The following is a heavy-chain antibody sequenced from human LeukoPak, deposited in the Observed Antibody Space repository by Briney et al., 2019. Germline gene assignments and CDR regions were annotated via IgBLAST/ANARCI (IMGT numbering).Heavy chain of an antibody. J-gene: IGHJ6*02. D-gene: IGHD3-10*01. Sequence: GGSLRLSCAASGFTFSTHRMHWVRQAPGKGLEWVSSISGTRTYIHYADSVRGRFTISRDNAKNSLYLQMNSLRAEDTAVYYCARDRGFIGVFYNGIDVWGQGTTVTVSS. CDR1: GFTFSTHR. V-gene: IGHV3-21*01. CDR3: ARDRGFIGVFYNGIDV. CDR2: ISGTRTYI.